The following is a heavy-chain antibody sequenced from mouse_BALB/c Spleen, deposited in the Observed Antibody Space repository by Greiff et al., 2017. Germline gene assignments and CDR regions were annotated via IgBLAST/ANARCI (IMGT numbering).Heavy chain of an antibody. CDR2: INSNGGST. D-gene: IGHD1-1*01. Sequence: EVNVVESGGGLVQPGGSLKLSCAASGFTFSSYGMSWVRQTPDKRLELVATINSNGGSTYYPDSVKGRFTISRDNAKNTLYLQMSSLKSEDTAMYYCARWYYGSSYYFDYWGQGTTLTVSS. V-gene: IGHV5-6-3*01. J-gene: IGHJ2*01. CDR1: GFTFSSYG. CDR3: ARWYYGSSYYFDY.